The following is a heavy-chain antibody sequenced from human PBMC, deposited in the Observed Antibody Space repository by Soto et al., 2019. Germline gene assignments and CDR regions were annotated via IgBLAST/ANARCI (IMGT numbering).Heavy chain of an antibody. CDR1: GGSFSGYY. Sequence: TLSLTCAVYGGSFSGYYWSWIRQPPGKGLEWIGEINHSGSTNYNPSLKSRVTISVDTSKNQFSLKLSSVTAADTAVYYCARGGWFGELHGYYYYYYMDVWGKGTTVTVSS. V-gene: IGHV4-34*01. CDR2: INHSGST. CDR3: ARGGWFGELHGYYYYYYMDV. J-gene: IGHJ6*03. D-gene: IGHD3-10*01.